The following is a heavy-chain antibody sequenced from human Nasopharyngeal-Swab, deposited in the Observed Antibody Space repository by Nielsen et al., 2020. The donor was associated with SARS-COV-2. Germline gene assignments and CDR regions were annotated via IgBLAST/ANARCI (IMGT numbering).Heavy chain of an antibody. J-gene: IGHJ5*02. Sequence: PGKGLEWIGEINHSGSTNYNPSLKSRVTISVDTSKNQFSLKLGSVTAADTAVYYCARGQKGEQQLDPPLKTNNWFDPWGQGTLVTVSS. D-gene: IGHD6-13*01. CDR2: INHSGST. V-gene: IGHV4-34*01. CDR3: ARGQKGEQQLDPPLKTNNWFDP.